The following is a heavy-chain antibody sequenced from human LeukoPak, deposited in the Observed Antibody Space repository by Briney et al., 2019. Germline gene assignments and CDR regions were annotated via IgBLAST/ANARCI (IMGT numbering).Heavy chain of an antibody. CDR2: IKQDGSEK. CDR1: GSTFSSYW. D-gene: IGHD3-16*02. J-gene: IGHJ4*02. V-gene: IGHV3-7*01. Sequence: PGGSLRLSCAASGSTFSSYWMSWVRQAPGKGLEWVANIKQDGSEKYYVDSVKGRFTISRDNAKNSLYLQMNSLRAEDTAVYYCARLVISLFNQNYFDYWGQGTLVTVSS. CDR3: ARLVISLFNQNYFDY.